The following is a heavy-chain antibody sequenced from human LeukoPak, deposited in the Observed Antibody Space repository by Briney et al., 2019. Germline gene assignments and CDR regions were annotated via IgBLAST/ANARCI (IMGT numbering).Heavy chain of an antibody. Sequence: GASVKVSCKASGYTFTGYYMHWVRQAPGQGLEWMGWINPNSGGTNYAQKFQGRVTMTRDTSISTAYMGLSRLRSDDTAVYYCARVVTMVRGVIIAPFDYWGQGTLVTVSS. D-gene: IGHD3-10*01. V-gene: IGHV1-2*02. J-gene: IGHJ4*02. CDR3: ARVVTMVRGVIIAPFDY. CDR2: INPNSGGT. CDR1: GYTFTGYY.